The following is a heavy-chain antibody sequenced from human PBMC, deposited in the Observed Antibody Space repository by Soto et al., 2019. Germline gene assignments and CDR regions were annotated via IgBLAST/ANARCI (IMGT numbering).Heavy chain of an antibody. CDR3: ARDGRIRRPDWYFDL. CDR1: VLTFSSYE. V-gene: IGHV3-48*03. D-gene: IGHD2-15*01. Sequence: GTLRLSCAASVLTFSSYEMNWVRQAPGKGLEWVSYISRSGSTIYYADSVKGRVTISRDNAKNSLYLQMNSLRAEDTAVYYCARDGRIRRPDWYFDLWGRGTLVTVSS. CDR2: ISRSGSTI. J-gene: IGHJ2*01.